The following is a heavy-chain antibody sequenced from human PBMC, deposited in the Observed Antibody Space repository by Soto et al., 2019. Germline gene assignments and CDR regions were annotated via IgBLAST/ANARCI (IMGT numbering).Heavy chain of an antibody. CDR1: GGSMSNYY. J-gene: IGHJ5*02. CDR2: IYYIGST. Sequence: QVQLQESGPGRVKASETLSLTCTVSGGSMSNYYWSWIRQPPGKGLEWIGYIYYIGSTNYNPSLKRRVAMSGNTSRTHLTQNFTFGTAANMPFYYCPRGQLLPRQAPGTRINWFDPRGKGPRVGISS. V-gene: IGHV4-59*01. CDR3: PRGQLLPRQAPGTRINWFDP. D-gene: IGHD4-4*01.